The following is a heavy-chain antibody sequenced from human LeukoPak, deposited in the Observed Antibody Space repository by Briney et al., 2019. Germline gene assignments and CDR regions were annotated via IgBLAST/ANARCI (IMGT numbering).Heavy chain of an antibody. D-gene: IGHD1-1*01. CDR2: INPNSGGT. J-gene: IGHJ3*02. CDR3: ARERNVYAFDI. CDR1: GYTFTSYG. Sequence: ASVKVSCKASGYTFTSYGISWVRQAPGQGLEWMGWINPNSGGTNYAQKFQGRVTMTRDTSISTAYMELSRLRSDDTAVYYCARERNVYAFDIWGQGTMVTVSS. V-gene: IGHV1-2*02.